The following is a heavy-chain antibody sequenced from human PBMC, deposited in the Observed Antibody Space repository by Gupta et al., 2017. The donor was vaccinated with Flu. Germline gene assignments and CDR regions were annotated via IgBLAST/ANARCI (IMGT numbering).Heavy chain of an antibody. J-gene: IGHJ4*02. Sequence: PGKGLEWVSAISGSGGSTYYADSVKGRFTISRDNSKNTLYLQMNSLRAEDTAVYYCAKDQIAVAGGPPPEDYWGQGTLVTVSS. CDR3: AKDQIAVAGGPPPEDY. CDR2: ISGSGGST. V-gene: IGHV3-23*01. D-gene: IGHD6-19*01.